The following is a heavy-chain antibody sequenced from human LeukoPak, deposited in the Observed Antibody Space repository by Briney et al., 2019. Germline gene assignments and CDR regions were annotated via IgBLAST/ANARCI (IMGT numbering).Heavy chain of an antibody. Sequence: GGSLRLSCEASGFSFSRYWMSWVRQAPVRGLEWVANIKPDGSEIYYVDSVKGRFTISRDNAKNSLYLQMNSLRAEDTAVYYCARDLPMDFGGGGQGTLVTVSS. CDR1: GFSFSRYW. J-gene: IGHJ4*02. CDR2: IKPDGSEI. CDR3: ARDLPMDFGG. V-gene: IGHV3-7*01. D-gene: IGHD3-3*01.